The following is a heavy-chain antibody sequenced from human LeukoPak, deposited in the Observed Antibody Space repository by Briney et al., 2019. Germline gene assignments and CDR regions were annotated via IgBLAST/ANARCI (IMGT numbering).Heavy chain of an antibody. J-gene: IGHJ3*02. CDR1: GGSISSYY. D-gene: IGHD3-22*01. Sequence: SETLSLTCTVSGGSISSYYWSWIRQPPGKGLEWIGYIYYSGSTNYNPSLKSRVTISVDTSKNQFSLKLSSVTAADTAVYYCARGPAYYYDSSGYYPDAFDIWGQGTMVTVSS. CDR3: ARGPAYYYDSSGYYPDAFDI. V-gene: IGHV4-59*01. CDR2: IYYSGST.